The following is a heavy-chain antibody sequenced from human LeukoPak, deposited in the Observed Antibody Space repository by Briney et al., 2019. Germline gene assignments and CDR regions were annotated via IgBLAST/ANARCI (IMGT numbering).Heavy chain of an antibody. CDR2: IKQDGSEK. J-gene: IGHJ4*02. D-gene: IGHD4-17*01. Sequence: GSLRLSCGASGFTFSIYAMSWVRQAPGKGLEWVANIKQDGSEKYYVDSVKGRFTISRDNAKNSLYLQMNSLRAEDTAVYYCARDSGYGDLDYWGQGTLVTVSS. V-gene: IGHV3-7*05. CDR1: GFTFSIYA. CDR3: ARDSGYGDLDY.